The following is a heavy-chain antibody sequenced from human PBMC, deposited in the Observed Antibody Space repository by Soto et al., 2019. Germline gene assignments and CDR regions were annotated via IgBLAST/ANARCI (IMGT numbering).Heavy chain of an antibody. CDR3: ARSPSGRYASYYYYGMDV. J-gene: IGHJ6*02. CDR1: GGSVSSGSYY. V-gene: IGHV4-61*01. D-gene: IGHD3-16*01. Sequence: PSETLSLTCTVSGGSVSSGSYYWSWIRQPPGKGLEWIGYIYYSGSTNYNPSLKSRVTIAVDTSKNKFSLKLSSVTAADTAVYYCARSPSGRYASYYYYGMDVWGQSNTVTVS. CDR2: IYYSGST.